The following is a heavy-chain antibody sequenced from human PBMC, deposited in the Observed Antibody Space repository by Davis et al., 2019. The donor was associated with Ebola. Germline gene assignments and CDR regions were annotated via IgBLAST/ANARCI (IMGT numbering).Heavy chain of an antibody. V-gene: IGHV3-23*01. D-gene: IGHD3-3*01. Sequence: PGGSLRLSCAASGFTFSSYAMSWVRQAPGKGLEWVSAISGSGGSTYYADSVKGRFTISRDNSKNTLYLQMNSLRAEDTAVYYCARARRWGLRFLEWLPYYFDYWGQGTLVTVSS. CDR1: GFTFSSYA. CDR3: ARARRWGLRFLEWLPYYFDY. J-gene: IGHJ4*02. CDR2: ISGSGGST.